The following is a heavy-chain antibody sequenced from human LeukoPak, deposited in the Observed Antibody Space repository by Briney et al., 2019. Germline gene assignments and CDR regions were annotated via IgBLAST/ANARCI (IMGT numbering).Heavy chain of an antibody. Sequence: GGSLRLSCAASGFTFSNYGMHWVRQAPGKGLEWVALISYDGSNKYYADSVKGRFTISRDNSKNTLYLQMISLRAEDTAVYYCAKWLRDGYNHRFEYWGQGTLVTVSS. J-gene: IGHJ4*02. CDR2: ISYDGSNK. CDR1: GFTFSNYG. D-gene: IGHD5-24*01. CDR3: AKWLRDGYNHRFEY. V-gene: IGHV3-30*18.